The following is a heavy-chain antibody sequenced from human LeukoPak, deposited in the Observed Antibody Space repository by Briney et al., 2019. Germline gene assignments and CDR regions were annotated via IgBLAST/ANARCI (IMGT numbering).Heavy chain of an antibody. CDR1: GYTFTDYY. V-gene: IGHV1-2*02. CDR2: VNPNDGDT. J-gene: IGHJ4*02. Sequence: ASVKVSCKASGYTFTDYYMHWVRQAPGQGFEWMGWVNPNDGDTNYAQKFQGRVTMTRDTSISTARMEVSRLRSDDTAVYYCARANFLYCSSTTCLFDYWGQGTLVTVSS. CDR3: ARANFLYCSSTTCLFDY. D-gene: IGHD2-2*01.